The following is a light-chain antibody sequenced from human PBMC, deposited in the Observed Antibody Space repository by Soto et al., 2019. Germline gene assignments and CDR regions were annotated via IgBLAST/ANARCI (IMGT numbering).Light chain of an antibody. Sequence: DIQMTQSPSSLSASVGDRVTITCQASQDINKYLNWYQQKPGKAPKVLIYDASNSETGVPSRFSGSGSGTDFTFTISSLQPDDFATYYCQHYNSYSEAFGQGTKV. V-gene: IGKV1-33*01. J-gene: IGKJ1*01. CDR1: QDINKY. CDR3: QHYNSYSEA. CDR2: DAS.